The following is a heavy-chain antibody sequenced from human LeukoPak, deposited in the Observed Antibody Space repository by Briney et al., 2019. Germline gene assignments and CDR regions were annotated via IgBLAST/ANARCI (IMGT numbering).Heavy chain of an antibody. CDR2: INHSGST. CDR1: GGSFSGYY. D-gene: IGHD3-22*01. Sequence: SETLSLTCAVYGGSFSGYYWSWIRQPPGKGLEWIGEINHSGSTNYNPSLKSRVTISVDTSKNQFSLKLSSVIAADTAVYYCARGGCNYYDSSGYYSFCYYYYMDVWGKGTTVTVSS. J-gene: IGHJ6*03. CDR3: ARGGCNYYDSSGYYSFCYYYYMDV. V-gene: IGHV4-34*01.